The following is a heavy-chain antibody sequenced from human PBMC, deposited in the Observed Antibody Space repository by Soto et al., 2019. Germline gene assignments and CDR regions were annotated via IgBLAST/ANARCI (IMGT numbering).Heavy chain of an antibody. CDR2: IYYSGST. Sequence: QVQLQESGPGLVKPSQTLSLTCTVSGGSISSGDYYWSWIRQPPGKVLEWIGYIYYSGSTYYNPSLKSRVTISVDTSKNQYSLKLSSVTDAHTAVYYCARAQGSWFLVSWGQGTLVTFSS. CDR1: GGSISSGDYY. D-gene: IGHD3-10*01. CDR3: ARAQGSWFLVS. J-gene: IGHJ4*02. V-gene: IGHV4-30-4*01.